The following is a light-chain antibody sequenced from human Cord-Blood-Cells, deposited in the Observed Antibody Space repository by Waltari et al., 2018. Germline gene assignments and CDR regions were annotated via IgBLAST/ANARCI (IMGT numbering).Light chain of an antibody. CDR2: DVS. CDR1: SRDLGGYNY. V-gene: IGLV2-11*01. J-gene: IGLJ3*02. CDR3: CSYAGSYTWV. Sequence: QSALTQPRAVSGSPGQSVTISCTGTSRDLGGYNYVSWYHPHPGKAPKLMIYDVSKRPSGVPDRFSGSKSGNTASLTISGLQAEDEADYYCCSYAGSYTWVFGGGTKLTVL.